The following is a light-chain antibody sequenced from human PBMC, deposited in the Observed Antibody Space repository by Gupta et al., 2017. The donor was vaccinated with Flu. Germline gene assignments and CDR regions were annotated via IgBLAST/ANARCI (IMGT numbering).Light chain of an antibody. CDR1: QSVSSRY. CDR3: QQYGTSPWT. V-gene: IGKV3-20*01. CDR2: GAS. Sequence: EIALTQSPGTLSLSPGERATLSCRASQSVSSRYLMWYQQKPGQAPRLLIYGASSRATGIPDRFSGSGSGTDFTLTISRLEPEDFAVYYCQQYGTSPWTFGQGTKVEIK. J-gene: IGKJ1*01.